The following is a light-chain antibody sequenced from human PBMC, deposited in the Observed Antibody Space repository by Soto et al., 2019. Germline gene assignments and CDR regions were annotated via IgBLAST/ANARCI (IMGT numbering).Light chain of an antibody. CDR2: GAS. Sequence: ELVMTQSPATLSVSLGERATLSCRASQSISSNLAWYQQKPGQAPRLLIYGASTRATGVPARFSGSGSGTEFTLTISSLQSEDFAVYYCQQYNDWPPWTFGQGTKVDIK. J-gene: IGKJ1*01. CDR1: QSISSN. V-gene: IGKV3-15*01. CDR3: QQYNDWPPWT.